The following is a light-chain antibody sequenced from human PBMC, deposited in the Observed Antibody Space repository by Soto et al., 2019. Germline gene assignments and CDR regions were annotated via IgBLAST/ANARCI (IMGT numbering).Light chain of an antibody. J-gene: IGKJ1*01. V-gene: IGKV1-5*03. Sequence: DIQMTQSPSTLSASVGDRVTITCRASQSMSTWLAWYQQRPGKAPKLLIYKSSSLQSGVPSRFSGSGSGTEFTLTISSLQPDDVAIYYCQQYDTFGEGTKVEL. CDR1: QSMSTW. CDR2: KSS. CDR3: QQYDT.